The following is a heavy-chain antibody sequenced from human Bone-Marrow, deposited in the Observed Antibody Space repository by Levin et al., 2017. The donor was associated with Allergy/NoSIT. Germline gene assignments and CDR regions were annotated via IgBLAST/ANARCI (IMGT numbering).Heavy chain of an antibody. D-gene: IGHD3-10*01. Sequence: GESLKISCAASGFTFSNYAMNWVRQAPGKGLEWVSGISGSGTSTFYADSVKGRLAISRDNSKNTVFLQINSLRADDTAVYYCARVGDSATYYAFDYWGQGTLVTVSS. J-gene: IGHJ4*02. V-gene: IGHV3-23*01. CDR3: ARVGDSATYYAFDY. CDR1: GFTFSNYA. CDR2: ISGSGTST.